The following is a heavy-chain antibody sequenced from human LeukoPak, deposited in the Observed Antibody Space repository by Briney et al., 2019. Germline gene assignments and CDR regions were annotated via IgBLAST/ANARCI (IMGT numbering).Heavy chain of an antibody. J-gene: IGHJ4*02. D-gene: IGHD6-19*01. CDR2: TIPNSGYT. CDR3: ARVAGSIDY. V-gene: IGHV1-8*03. Sequence: ASVKVSCKASGYTFTSYDINWVRQATGQGLEWMGWTIPNSGYTGYAQKFQGRVTITRNTSIRTVYMELSSLRSEDTAVYYCARVAGSIDYWGQGTLVTVSS. CDR1: GYTFTSYD.